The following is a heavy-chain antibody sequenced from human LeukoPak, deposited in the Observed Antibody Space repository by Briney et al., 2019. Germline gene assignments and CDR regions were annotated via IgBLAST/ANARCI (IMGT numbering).Heavy chain of an antibody. J-gene: IGHJ6*03. D-gene: IGHD6-13*01. Sequence: GGSLRLSCAASGFTFSSYSMNWVRQAPGKGLEWVSSISSSSSYIYYADSVKGRFTISRDNAKNSLYLQMNSLRAEDTAVYYCARDGLAAAAGYYYYYYYMDVWGKGTTVIISS. V-gene: IGHV3-21*01. CDR2: ISSSSSYI. CDR3: ARDGLAAAAGYYYYYYYMDV. CDR1: GFTFSSYS.